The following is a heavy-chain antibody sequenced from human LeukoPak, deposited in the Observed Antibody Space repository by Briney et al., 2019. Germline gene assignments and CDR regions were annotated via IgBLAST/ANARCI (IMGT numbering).Heavy chain of an antibody. CDR2: MNPNSGNT. J-gene: IGHJ6*02. V-gene: IGHV1-8*01. Sequence: ASVKVSCKASGYTFTSYDINWVRQATGQGLEWMGWMNPNSGNTGYAQKFQGRVTMTRNTSISTAYMGLSSLRSEDTAVYYCARGTAPVYRKGMDVWGQGTTVTVSS. CDR3: ARGTAPVYRKGMDV. D-gene: IGHD5-18*01. CDR1: GYTFTSYD.